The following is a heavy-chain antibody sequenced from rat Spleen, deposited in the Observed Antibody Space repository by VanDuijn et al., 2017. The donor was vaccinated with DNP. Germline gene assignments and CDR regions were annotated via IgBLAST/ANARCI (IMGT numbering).Heavy chain of an antibody. CDR2: ISYDGSST. J-gene: IGHJ4*01. V-gene: IGHV5-29*01. Sequence: EVQLVESGGGLVQPGRSLKLSCAASGFTFSNYGMAWVRQAPTQGLEWVETISYDGSSTYYRDPLKGRFTNSRDKAKSPLYLQMDSLRSEDTATYYCARHPLNNIGTTVYVMDAWGQGASVTVSS. CDR3: ARHPLNNIGTTVYVMDA. CDR1: GFTFSNYG. D-gene: IGHD1-5*01.